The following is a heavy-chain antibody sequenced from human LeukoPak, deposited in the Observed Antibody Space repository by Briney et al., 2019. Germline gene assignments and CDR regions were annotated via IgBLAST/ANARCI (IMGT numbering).Heavy chain of an antibody. CDR1: GFVLTEVS. CDR3: ITDHYNNHGNFDF. V-gene: IGHV1-24*01. Sequence: ASVKVSCKVSGFVLTEVSVHWVRQAPGKGLEWMASLDRETDETIYAQNFQGRVTKTEDTSTDTAYMEVRRLTSEDTALYFCITDHYNNHGNFDFWGQGTLLNVAS. J-gene: IGHJ4*02. CDR2: LDRETDET. D-gene: IGHD4-11*01.